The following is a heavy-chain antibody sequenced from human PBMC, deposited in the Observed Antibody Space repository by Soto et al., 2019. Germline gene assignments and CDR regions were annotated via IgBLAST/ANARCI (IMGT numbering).Heavy chain of an antibody. CDR3: ARDHRYYDILTGYYSPYGMDV. Sequence: GTSVKVSCEACGDSFTSYYMHWVRQAPGQGLEWMGIINPSGGSTSYAQKFQGRVTMTRDTSTSTVYMELSSLRSEDTAVYYCARDHRYYDILTGYYSPYGMDVWGQGTTVTVS. CDR1: GDSFTSYY. D-gene: IGHD3-9*01. J-gene: IGHJ6*02. V-gene: IGHV1-46*03. CDR2: INPSGGST.